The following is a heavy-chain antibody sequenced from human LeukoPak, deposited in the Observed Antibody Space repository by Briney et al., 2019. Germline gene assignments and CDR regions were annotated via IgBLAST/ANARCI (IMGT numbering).Heavy chain of an antibody. V-gene: IGHV3-21*04. D-gene: IGHD4-23*01. CDR2: ISSSGSHI. Sequence: GGSLRLSCAASGFTFSGYNMNWVRQAPGEGLEWVSSISSSGSHIYYADSVKGRFTISRDNAKNSLYLEMNSLRAEDTAVYYCARDYGGNSGADFWGQGTLVTVSS. J-gene: IGHJ4*02. CDR1: GFTFSGYN. CDR3: ARDYGGNSGADF.